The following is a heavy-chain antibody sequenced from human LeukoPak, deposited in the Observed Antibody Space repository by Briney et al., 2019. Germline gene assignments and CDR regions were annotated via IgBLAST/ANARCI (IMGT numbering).Heavy chain of an antibody. V-gene: IGHV3-7*01. CDR3: ARLADYDRSGYFDY. CDR1: GFTFSSYW. J-gene: IGHJ4*02. Sequence: GGSLRLSCAASGFTFSSYWMIWVRQAPGKGLEWVANIRQDGSEKYYVASVRGRFSISRDNAKNSLYLQMNSLRGEDTAVYYCARLADYDRSGYFDYWGQGTLVTVSS. CDR2: IRQDGSEK. D-gene: IGHD3-22*01.